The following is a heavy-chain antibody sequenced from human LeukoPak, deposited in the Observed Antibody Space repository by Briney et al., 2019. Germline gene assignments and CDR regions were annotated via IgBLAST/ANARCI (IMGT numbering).Heavy chain of an antibody. CDR1: GFTFSSYE. CDR3: ARPAKSYSSGWYYFDY. Sequence: GGSLRLSCAASGFTFSSYEMNWVRQAPGKGLEWVSYISSSGSTIYYADSVKGRFTISRDNSKNTLYLQMNSLRAEDTAVYYCARPAKSYSSGWYYFDYWGQGTLVTVSS. D-gene: IGHD6-19*01. J-gene: IGHJ4*02. V-gene: IGHV3-48*03. CDR2: ISSSGSTI.